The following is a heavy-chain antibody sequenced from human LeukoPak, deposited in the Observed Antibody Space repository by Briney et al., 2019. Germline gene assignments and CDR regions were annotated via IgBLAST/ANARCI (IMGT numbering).Heavy chain of an antibody. V-gene: IGHV4-34*01. J-gene: IGHJ4*02. CDR3: ARYVPVKTGPTKSSFDY. D-gene: IGHD1-1*01. CDR1: GGSFSDYD. Sequence: PSETLSLTCAVYGGSFSDYDWSWIRQSPGKGLEWIGEINQSGHTNCDPSLKSRVTMPIDTSKSQFSLKLSSVTAADTAVYFCARYVPVKTGPTKSSFDYWGQGTLVTVSS. CDR2: INQSGHT.